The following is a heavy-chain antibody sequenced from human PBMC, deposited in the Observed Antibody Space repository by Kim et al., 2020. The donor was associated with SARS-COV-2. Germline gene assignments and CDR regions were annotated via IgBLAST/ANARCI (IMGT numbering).Heavy chain of an antibody. CDR3: ASAAVPYYFDY. J-gene: IGHJ4*02. V-gene: IGHV3-48*02. D-gene: IGHD6-13*01. Sequence: YSADSVTGRFTISRDNAKNSLYLQMNSLRDEDTAVYYCASAAVPYYFDYWGQGTLVTVSS.